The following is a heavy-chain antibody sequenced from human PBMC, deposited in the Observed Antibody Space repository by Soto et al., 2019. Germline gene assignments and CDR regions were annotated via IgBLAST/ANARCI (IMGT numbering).Heavy chain of an antibody. D-gene: IGHD3-16*01. J-gene: IGHJ4*02. V-gene: IGHV3-9*01. CDR3: TIKDYDSGGSDS. Sequence: EVQLVESGGGLVLPGRSLTLSCVASGFNFQNYAMQWVRQVPGKGLEWVSGINWSTGTTGYAGTVKGRFLLSRDNAGNSLYLDMNSLRVEDTAFYYCTIKDYDSGGSDSWGPGTLVTVSS. CDR1: GFNFQNYA. CDR2: INWSTGTT.